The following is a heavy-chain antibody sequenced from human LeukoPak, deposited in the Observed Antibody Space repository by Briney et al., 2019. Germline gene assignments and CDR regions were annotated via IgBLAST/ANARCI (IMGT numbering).Heavy chain of an antibody. CDR3: ARLYYGGNLDVAFDY. Sequence: GGSLRLSCAGSGFTFSDYYMNWVPQAPGKGLEWVSDISGSASTIYYADSVKGRFTISRDNAKNSLYLQMNSLRAEDTAVYYCARLYYGGNLDVAFDYWGQGTLVTVSS. D-gene: IGHD4-23*01. CDR2: ISGSASTI. J-gene: IGHJ4*02. V-gene: IGHV3-11*01. CDR1: GFTFSDYY.